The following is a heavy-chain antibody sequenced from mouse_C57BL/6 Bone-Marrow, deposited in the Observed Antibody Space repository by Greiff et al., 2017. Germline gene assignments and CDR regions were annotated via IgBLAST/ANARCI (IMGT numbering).Heavy chain of an antibody. J-gene: IGHJ2*01. CDR3: ARRYGSYFDY. CDR1: GFTFSSYG. V-gene: IGHV5-6*01. Sequence: DVLLVESGGDLVKPGGSLKLSCAASGFTFSSYGMSWVRQTPDKRLEWVATISSGGSYTYYPDSVKGRFTIARENAKNTLYLQISSLKSEDTAVYYCARRYGSYFDYWGQGTTLTVSA. D-gene: IGHD1-1*02. CDR2: ISSGGSYT.